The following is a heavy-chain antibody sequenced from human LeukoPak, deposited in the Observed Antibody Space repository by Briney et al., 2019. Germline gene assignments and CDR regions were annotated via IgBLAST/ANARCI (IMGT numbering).Heavy chain of an antibody. Sequence: PSETLSLTCTVSGGSISSGDYYWSWIRQPPGKGLEWIGYIYYSGSTYYNPSLKSRVTISVDTSKNQFSLKLSSVAAADTAVCYCASTKTRAEYFQHWGQGTLVTVSS. CDR2: IYYSGST. CDR1: GGSISSGDYY. V-gene: IGHV4-30-4*01. J-gene: IGHJ1*01. CDR3: ASTKTRAEYFQH. D-gene: IGHD1-1*01.